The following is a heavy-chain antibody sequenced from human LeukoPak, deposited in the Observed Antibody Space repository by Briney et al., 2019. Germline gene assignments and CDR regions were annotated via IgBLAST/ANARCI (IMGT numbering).Heavy chain of an antibody. J-gene: IGHJ3*02. V-gene: IGHV1-69*04. D-gene: IGHD6-13*01. CDR3: ARSLAAAGTGAFDI. CDR1: GGTFSSYA. CDR2: IIPILGIA. Sequence: ASVKVSCKASGGTFSSYAISWVRQAPGQGLEWMGRIIPILGIANYAQKFRGRVTITADKSTSTAYMELSSLRSEDTAVYYCARSLAAAGTGAFDIWGQGTMVTVSS.